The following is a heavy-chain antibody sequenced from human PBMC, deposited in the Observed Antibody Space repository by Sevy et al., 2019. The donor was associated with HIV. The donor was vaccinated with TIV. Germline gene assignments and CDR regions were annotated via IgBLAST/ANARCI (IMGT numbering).Heavy chain of an antibody. CDR2: VDPSAGNT. CDR1: GDTFTNNY. CDR3: VRADPDQHFDS. Sequence: ASVKVSCKASGDTFTNNYIHWVRQAPGQGLEWMGMVDPSAGNTTYAQKFQGRVTMTRDTSKSILYMDLSSLGSEDTAVYYCVRADPDQHFDSWGQGTLVTVSS. V-gene: IGHV1-46*01. J-gene: IGHJ4*02.